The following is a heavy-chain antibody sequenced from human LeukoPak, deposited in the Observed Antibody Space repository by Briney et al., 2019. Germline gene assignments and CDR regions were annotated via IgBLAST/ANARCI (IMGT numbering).Heavy chain of an antibody. V-gene: IGHV3-30*18. CDR3: AKDVANYYFDY. Sequence: GGSLRLSCAASGFSFSIYGMHWVRQAPGKGLEWVALISYDGSFKFYADSVKGRFTISRDNSKNMVYLQMKSLRGEDTAVYYCAKDVANYYFDYWGQGSLVTVSS. CDR2: ISYDGSFK. D-gene: IGHD3-10*01. CDR1: GFSFSIYG. J-gene: IGHJ4*02.